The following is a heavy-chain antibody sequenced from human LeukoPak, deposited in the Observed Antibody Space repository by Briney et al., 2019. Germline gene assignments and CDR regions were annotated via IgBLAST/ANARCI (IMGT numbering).Heavy chain of an antibody. V-gene: IGHV4-59*01. CDR3: ARDPTAMVSEGFDYYNGMDV. CDR1: GGSISSYY. Sequence: SETLSLTCTVSGGSISSYYWSWIRQPPGKGLEWIGYIYYSGSTNYNPSLKSRVTISVDTSKNQFSLKLSSVTAADTAVYYCARDPTAMVSEGFDYYNGMDVWGQGTTVTVSS. CDR2: IYYSGST. J-gene: IGHJ6*02. D-gene: IGHD5-18*01.